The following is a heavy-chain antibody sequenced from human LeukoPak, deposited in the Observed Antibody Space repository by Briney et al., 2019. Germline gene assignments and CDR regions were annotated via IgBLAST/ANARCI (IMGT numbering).Heavy chain of an antibody. V-gene: IGHV4-38-2*02. J-gene: IGHJ4*02. D-gene: IGHD3-3*01. CDR1: GYSISSGYY. Sequence: PSETLSLTCTVSGYSISSGYYWGWIRQPPGKGLEWIGEINHSGSTNYNPSLKSRVTISVDTSKNQFSLKLSSVTAADTAVYYCARRFQYGPVDYWGQGTLVTVSS. CDR2: INHSGST. CDR3: ARRFQYGPVDY.